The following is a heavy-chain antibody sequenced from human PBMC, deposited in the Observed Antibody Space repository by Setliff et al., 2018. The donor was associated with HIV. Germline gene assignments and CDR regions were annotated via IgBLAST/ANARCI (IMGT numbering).Heavy chain of an antibody. J-gene: IGHJ4*02. CDR1: GYSISSRYY. V-gene: IGHV4-38-2*01. D-gene: IGHD2-15*01. Sequence: SETLSLTCAVSGYSISSRYYWGWIRQPPGKGLEWIGSVYHTGSTYYNPSLKSRVTMSADTSKNQFSLKLSSVTAADTAVYYCASSPAWRSDSGLHTFDYWGQGTLVTVSS. CDR3: ASSPAWRSDSGLHTFDY. CDR2: VYHTGST.